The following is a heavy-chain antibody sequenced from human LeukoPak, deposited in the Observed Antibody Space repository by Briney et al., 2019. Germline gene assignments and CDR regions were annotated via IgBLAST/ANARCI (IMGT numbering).Heavy chain of an antibody. CDR2: MKRTADGGTT. CDR1: GFTFSNAW. J-gene: IGHJ5*01. CDR3: SHLIVDTSDWFDS. V-gene: IGHV3-15*01. Sequence: GGSLRLSCAASGFTFSNAWMTWVRQAPRKGLEWVGRMKRTADGGTTAYAATVKGRFTISRYDSKNTLYLQMNGLKTEDTAVYYCSHLIVDTSDWFDSWGQGTLVTVSS. D-gene: IGHD5-12*01.